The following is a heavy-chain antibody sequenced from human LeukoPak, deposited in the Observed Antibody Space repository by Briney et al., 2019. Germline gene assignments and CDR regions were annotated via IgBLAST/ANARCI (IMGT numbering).Heavy chain of an antibody. CDR2: VFDSGSA. CDR3: ARAALGFCSGGTCPYYFDH. D-gene: IGHD2-15*01. Sequence: SATLSLTCTVSSDSINGYYWSWIRQPPGKGLEWIGYVFDSGSADYNPSLRSRVAISVDTSNNQFSLKLTSVTAADTAVYYCARAALGFCSGGTCPYYFDHWGQGTLVTVSS. CDR1: SDSINGYY. V-gene: IGHV4-59*01. J-gene: IGHJ4*02.